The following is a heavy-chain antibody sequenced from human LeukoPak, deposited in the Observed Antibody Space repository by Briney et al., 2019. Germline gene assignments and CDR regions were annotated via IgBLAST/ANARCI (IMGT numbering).Heavy chain of an antibody. J-gene: IGHJ1*01. V-gene: IGHV4-39*01. D-gene: IGHD5-12*01. CDR2: IYYSGST. Sequence: PSETLSLTCTVSGGSISSSSYYWGWIRQPPGKGLEWIGSIYYSGSTYYNPSLKSRVTISVDTSKNQFSLKLSSVTAADTAVYYCARGDGYDSPHWGQGTLVTVSS. CDR1: GGSISSSSYY. CDR3: ARGDGYDSPH.